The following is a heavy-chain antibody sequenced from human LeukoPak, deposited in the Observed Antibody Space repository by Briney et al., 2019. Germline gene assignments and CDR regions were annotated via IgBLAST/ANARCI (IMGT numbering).Heavy chain of an antibody. V-gene: IGHV3-73*01. J-gene: IGHJ4*02. CDR1: GFTFSASA. CDR3: AREKQSGGTPFDY. Sequence: GGSLRLSCAASGFTFSASALHWVRQASGKGLEWVGRIRSKANSYATEYAASLKGRFTISRDDSKNTAYLQMNSLRDEDTAVYYCAREKQSGGTPFDYWGQESLVTVSS. D-gene: IGHD1-26*01. CDR2: IRSKANSYAT.